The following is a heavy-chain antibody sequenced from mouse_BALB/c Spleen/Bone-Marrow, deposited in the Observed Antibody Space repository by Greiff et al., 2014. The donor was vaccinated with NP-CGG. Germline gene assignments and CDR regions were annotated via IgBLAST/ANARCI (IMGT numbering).Heavy chain of an antibody. CDR1: GFSLTDYG. CDR2: IWGGGST. V-gene: IGHV2-6-5*01. D-gene: IGHD4-1*01. J-gene: IGHJ1*01. CDR3: AKRGGLGPYWYFDV. Sequence: VQLQQSGPGLVAPSQSLSITCTVSGFSLTDYGVSWIRQPPGKGLEWLGVIWGGGSTYYNSALKSRLSISKDNSKSQVFLKMNSLQTDGTAMYYCAKRGGLGPYWYFDVWGAGTTVTVPS.